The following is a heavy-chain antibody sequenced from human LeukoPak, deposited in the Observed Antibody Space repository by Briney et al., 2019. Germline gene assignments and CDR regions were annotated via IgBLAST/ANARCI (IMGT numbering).Heavy chain of an antibody. CDR3: AREFNYDFWSGSYFDY. J-gene: IGHJ4*02. CDR1: GGSISSYY. CDR2: IYYSGST. D-gene: IGHD3-3*01. Sequence: SETLSLTCTVSGGSISSYYWSWIRQPSGKGLEWIGYIYYSGSTNYNPSLKSRVTISVDTSKNQFSLKLSSVTAADTAVYYCAREFNYDFWSGSYFDYWGQGTLVTVSS. V-gene: IGHV4-59*01.